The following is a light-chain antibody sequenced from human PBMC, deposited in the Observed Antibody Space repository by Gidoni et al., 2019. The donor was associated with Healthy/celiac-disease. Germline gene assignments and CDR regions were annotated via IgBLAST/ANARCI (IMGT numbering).Light chain of an antibody. CDR1: SSNIGSNT. CDR2: SNN. CDR3: AAWDDSLNGV. Sequence: SASGTPGQRVTISCSGSSSNIGSNTVNWYQQLPGTAPKLLIYSNNQRPSGVPDRFSGSKSGTSASLAISGLQSEDEADYYCAAWDDSLNGVFGGGTKLTVL. J-gene: IGLJ3*02. V-gene: IGLV1-44*01.